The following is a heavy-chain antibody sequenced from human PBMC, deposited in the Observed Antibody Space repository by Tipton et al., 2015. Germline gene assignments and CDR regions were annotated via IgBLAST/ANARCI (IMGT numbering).Heavy chain of an antibody. V-gene: IGHV4-4*07. D-gene: IGHD4-17*01. J-gene: IGHJ3*01. CDR2: IYPSGTS. CDR3: ARGPATVTTSFVKGAFDV. CDR1: GGSISSSY. Sequence: TLSLTCSVSGGSISSSYWSWIRQSAGKGLEWIGRIYPSGTSNYNPSLKGRLAMSADTSKNQFSLNLTSVTAADTAVYYCARGPATVTTSFVKGAFDVWGQGTMVTVSS.